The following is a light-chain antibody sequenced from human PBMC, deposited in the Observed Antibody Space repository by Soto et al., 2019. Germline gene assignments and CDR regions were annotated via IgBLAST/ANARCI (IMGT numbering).Light chain of an antibody. CDR3: QQYKTYPST. CDR2: AAS. CDR1: QDISNS. J-gene: IGKJ3*01. V-gene: IGKV1-16*02. Sequence: DIQMTQSPSSLSASVGDRVTITCRASQDISNSLAWFQQKPGKAPKSLIFAASSLHSGVPSKFSGSGSGTDFTLTISSLQPGDFATYYCQQYKTYPSTFGPGTKVDI.